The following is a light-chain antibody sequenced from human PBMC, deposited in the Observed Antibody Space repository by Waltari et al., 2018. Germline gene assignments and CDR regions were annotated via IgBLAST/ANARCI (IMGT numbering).Light chain of an antibody. CDR2: GAS. CDR3: QQYGSSPLT. CDR1: QSVSSNY. J-gene: IGKJ2*01. V-gene: IGKV3-20*01. Sequence: EIVLTQSPGTLSSSPGERAILSCRASQSVSSNYLAWYQQKPGQAPRLLIYGASSRATGIPDRFSGSGSGTDFTLTISRLEPEDFAVYYCQQYGSSPLTFGQGTKLEIK.